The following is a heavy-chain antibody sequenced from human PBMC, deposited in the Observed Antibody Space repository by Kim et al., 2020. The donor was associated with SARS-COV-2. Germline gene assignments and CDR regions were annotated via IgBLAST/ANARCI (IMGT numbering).Heavy chain of an antibody. CDR3: ARDGPDYGDYDYYYGMDV. CDR2: ISAYNGNT. J-gene: IGHJ6*02. Sequence: ASVKVSCKASGYTFTSYGISWVRQAPGQGLEWMGWISAYNGNTNYAQKLQGRVTMTTDTSTSTAYMELRSLRSDDTAVYYCARDGPDYGDYDYYYGMDVWGQGTTVTVSS. D-gene: IGHD4-17*01. CDR1: GYTFTSYG. V-gene: IGHV1-18*01.